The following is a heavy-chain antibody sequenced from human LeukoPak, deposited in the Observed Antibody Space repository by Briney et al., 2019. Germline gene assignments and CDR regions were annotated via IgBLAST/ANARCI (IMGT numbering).Heavy chain of an antibody. Sequence: GGSLRLSCAASGFTFSSYSMNWVRQAPGKGLEWVSYISSSSSTIYYADSVKGRFTISRDNAKNSLYLQMNSLRAEDTAVYYCAKTTLGYCSGGSCYQGYWGQGTLVTVSS. CDR2: ISSSSSTI. V-gene: IGHV3-48*01. CDR1: GFTFSSYS. J-gene: IGHJ4*02. D-gene: IGHD2-15*01. CDR3: AKTTLGYCSGGSCYQGY.